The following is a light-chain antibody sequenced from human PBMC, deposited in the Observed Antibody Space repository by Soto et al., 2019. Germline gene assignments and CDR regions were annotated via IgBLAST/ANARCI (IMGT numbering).Light chain of an antibody. Sequence: QSVLTQPPSVSAAPGQKVTISCSGSSSNIGGNSVSWYQQLPGTAPKLLIYDDNERPSGIPDRFSGSKSGTSATLGITVFQTGDEADYYCGSWDSSLSAYVFGTGTKVTVL. CDR1: SSNIGGNS. CDR2: DDN. V-gene: IGLV1-51*01. CDR3: GSWDSSLSAYV. J-gene: IGLJ1*01.